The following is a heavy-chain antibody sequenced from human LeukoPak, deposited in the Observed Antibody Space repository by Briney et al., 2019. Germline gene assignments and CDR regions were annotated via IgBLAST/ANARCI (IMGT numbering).Heavy chain of an antibody. V-gene: IGHV4-38-2*02. CDR3: ARDPYYDILTGYNDY. CDR1: GYSISSGYY. CDR2: IYHSGGT. Sequence: SETLSLTCTVSGYSISSGYYWGWIRQPPGKGLEWIGSIYHSGGTYYNPSLKSRVTISVDTSKNQFSLKLSSVTAADTAVYYCARDPYYDILTGYNDYWGQGTLVTVSS. J-gene: IGHJ4*02. D-gene: IGHD3-9*01.